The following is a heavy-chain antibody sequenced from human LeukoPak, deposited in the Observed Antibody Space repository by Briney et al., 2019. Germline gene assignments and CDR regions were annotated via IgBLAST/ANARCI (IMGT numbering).Heavy chain of an antibody. Sequence: PGGSLRLSCAASGFTFSNAWMSWVRQAPGKGLEWVGRIKSKTDGGTTDYAAPVKGRFTISRDDSKNTLYLQMNSLKTEDTAVYYCTTGSSGVGRDIVVVPAAIDPSPFDYWGQGTLVAVSS. CDR3: TTGSSGVGRDIVVVPAAIDPSPFDY. CDR2: IKSKTDGGTT. CDR1: GFTFSNAW. D-gene: IGHD2-2*01. J-gene: IGHJ4*02. V-gene: IGHV3-15*01.